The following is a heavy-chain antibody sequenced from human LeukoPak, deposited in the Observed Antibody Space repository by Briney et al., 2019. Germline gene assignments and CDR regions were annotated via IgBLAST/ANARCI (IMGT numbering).Heavy chain of an antibody. CDR1: GFTFSSYT. V-gene: IGHV3-23*01. D-gene: IGHD4-17*01. J-gene: IGHJ4*02. CDR3: VPLRAAVTTWGY. Sequence: PGGSLRLSCAASGFTFSSYTMSWVCQAPGKGLEWVSAISGNGDNTYYADSVKGRFTISRDNCKNTLYLQMNSLRAEDTAVYYCVPLRAAVTTWGYWGQGTLVTVSS. CDR2: ISGNGDNT.